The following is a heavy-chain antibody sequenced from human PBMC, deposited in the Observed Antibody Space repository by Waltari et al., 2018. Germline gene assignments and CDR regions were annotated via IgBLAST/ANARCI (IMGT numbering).Heavy chain of an antibody. CDR3: ARAGVTGTSYYYYYMDV. D-gene: IGHD1-20*01. CDR2: IYTSGST. J-gene: IGHJ6*03. Sequence: QVQLQESGPGLVKPSETLSLTCTVSGGSISSYYWSWIRQPAGKGLEWIGRIYTSGSTNYNPSLKSRVTMSVDTSKNQFSLKLSSVTAADTAVYYCARAGVTGTSYYYYYMDVWGKGTTVTISS. CDR1: GGSISSYY. V-gene: IGHV4-4*07.